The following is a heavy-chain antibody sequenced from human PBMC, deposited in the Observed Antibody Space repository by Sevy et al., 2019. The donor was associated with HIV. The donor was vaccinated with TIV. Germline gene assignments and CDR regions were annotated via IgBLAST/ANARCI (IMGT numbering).Heavy chain of an antibody. CDR3: ARGYCGGDCYSRPYYYYGMDV. V-gene: IGHV3-30-3*01. CDR1: GLTFSSYA. Sequence: GGSLRLSCAASGLTFSSYAMHWVRQAPGKGLEWVAVISYDGSNKYYADSVKGRFTISRDNSKNTLYLQMNSLRAEDTAVYYCARGYCGGDCYSRPYYYYGMDVWGQGTTVTVSS. D-gene: IGHD2-21*02. CDR2: ISYDGSNK. J-gene: IGHJ6*02.